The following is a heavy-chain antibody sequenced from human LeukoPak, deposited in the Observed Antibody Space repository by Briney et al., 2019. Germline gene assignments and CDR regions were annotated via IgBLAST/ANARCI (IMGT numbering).Heavy chain of an antibody. J-gene: IGHJ4*02. D-gene: IGHD3-9*01. CDR3: AKSRYDWLPYVDY. Sequence: SVKGRFTISRDNAKNSLYLQMNRLRAEDTAVYYCAKSRYDWLPYVDYWGQGTLVTVSS. V-gene: IGHV3-21*04.